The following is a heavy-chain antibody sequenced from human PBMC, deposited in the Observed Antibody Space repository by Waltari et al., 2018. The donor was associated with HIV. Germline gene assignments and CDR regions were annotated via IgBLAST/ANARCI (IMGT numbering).Heavy chain of an antibody. CDR2: IYYDGNNK. CDR3: ARGGLAISPAGTRLYTGMDV. J-gene: IGHJ6*02. CDR1: GLTFSNYL. V-gene: IGHV3-30*02. Sequence: QVHLVESGGGVVQPGGSLKLSCAASGLTFSNYLMHWVRQAPGKGLEWVTFIYYDGNNKNYADSVKGRFTISRDNSKKTLYLQMNSLRHEDTAVYYCARGGLAISPAGTRLYTGMDVWGQGTTVTVSS. D-gene: IGHD6-13*01.